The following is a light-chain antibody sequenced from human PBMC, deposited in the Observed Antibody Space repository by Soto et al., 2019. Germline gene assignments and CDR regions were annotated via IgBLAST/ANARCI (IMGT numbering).Light chain of an antibody. CDR3: QHYNSYSEA. CDR2: KAS. CDR1: QSISSW. Sequence: DIQMTQSPSTLSGSVGDRVTITCRASQSISSWLAWYQQKPGKVPKLLIYKASTLKSGVPSGFSGSGSGTEFTLTISSLQPDDFATYYCQHYNSYSEAFGQGTKV. V-gene: IGKV1-5*03. J-gene: IGKJ1*01.